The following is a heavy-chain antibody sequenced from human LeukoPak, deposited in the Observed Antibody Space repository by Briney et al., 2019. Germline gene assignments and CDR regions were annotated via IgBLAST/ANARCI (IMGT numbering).Heavy chain of an antibody. J-gene: IGHJ4*02. CDR2: ISSSGSTI. D-gene: IGHD6-13*01. Sequence: GGSLRLSCAASGFTFSDYYMSWIRQAPGKGLEWVSYISSSGSTIYYADPVKGRFTISRDNAKNSLYLQMNSLRAEDTAVYYCARDDIAAAGVSFDYWGQGTLVTVSS. CDR1: GFTFSDYY. CDR3: ARDDIAAAGVSFDY. V-gene: IGHV3-11*01.